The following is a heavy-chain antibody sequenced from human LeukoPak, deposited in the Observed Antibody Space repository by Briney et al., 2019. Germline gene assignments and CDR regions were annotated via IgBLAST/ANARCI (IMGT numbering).Heavy chain of an antibody. CDR1: GGSISTYY. CDR2: IYYRGST. Sequence: PSETLSLTCTVSGGSISTYYWSWIRQPPGKGLEWVGYIYYRGSTNYNPSLKSRVTISVDMSKNQFSLKLSSVTAADTAVYYCARLPPRDGYNYFDYWGQGTLVTVSS. V-gene: IGHV4-59*08. CDR3: ARLPPRDGYNYFDY. D-gene: IGHD5-24*01. J-gene: IGHJ4*02.